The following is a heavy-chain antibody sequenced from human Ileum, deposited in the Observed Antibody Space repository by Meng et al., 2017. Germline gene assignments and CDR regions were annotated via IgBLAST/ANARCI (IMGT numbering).Heavy chain of an antibody. CDR3: ARGGPWFDP. V-gene: IGHV4-34*01. J-gene: IGHJ5*02. Sequence: QGRLQQGGEGLLKPSRTLSLPCAVYGGAFSGYYWSWIRQPPGKGLEWIGEINHSGSTNYNPSLKSRVTISVDTSKNQFSLKLSSVTAADTAVYYCARGGPWFDPWGQGTLVTVSS. CDR1: GGAFSGYY. CDR2: INHSGST.